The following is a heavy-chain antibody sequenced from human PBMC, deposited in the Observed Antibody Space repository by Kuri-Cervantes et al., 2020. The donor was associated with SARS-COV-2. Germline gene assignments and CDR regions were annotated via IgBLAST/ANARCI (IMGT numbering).Heavy chain of an antibody. V-gene: IGHV4-59*11. Sequence: SETLSLTCTVSGGSISSHHWSWIRQTQGKGLEWIGYIYYSGSTNYNPSLKSRVTISVDTSKNQLSLKLSSVTAADTAVYYCARGTASITMIVVVGNFDYWGQGTLVTVSS. CDR3: ARGTASITMIVVVGNFDY. CDR1: GGSISSHH. D-gene: IGHD3-22*01. J-gene: IGHJ4*02. CDR2: IYYSGST.